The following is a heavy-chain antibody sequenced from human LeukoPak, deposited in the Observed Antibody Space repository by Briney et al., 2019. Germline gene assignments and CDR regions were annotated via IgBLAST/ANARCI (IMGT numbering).Heavy chain of an antibody. Sequence: ASVKLSCTPSGYTFTAYSIHWVRQAPGQGLEWMGWINPNSGGTDYARKFQGRVTMTRDTSISTVYMELSRLTYDDTAVYYCARGVGVDSLRRRDPWGQGTLVTVSS. CDR1: GYTFTAYS. D-gene: IGHD3-22*01. V-gene: IGHV1-2*02. J-gene: IGHJ5*02. CDR3: ARGVGVDSLRRRDP. CDR2: INPNSGGT.